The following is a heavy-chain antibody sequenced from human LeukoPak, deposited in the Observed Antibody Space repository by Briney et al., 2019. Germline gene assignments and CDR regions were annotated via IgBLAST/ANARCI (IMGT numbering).Heavy chain of an antibody. CDR2: ISSSSSYI. D-gene: IGHD3-3*01. V-gene: IGHV3-21*01. J-gene: IGHJ4*02. CDR1: GFTFSSYS. Sequence: PGGSLRLSCAASGFTFSSYSMNWVRQAPGKGLEWVSSISSSSSYIYYADSVKGRFTISRDNAKNSLYPQMNSLRAEDTAVYYCARDRLSGYATYYFDYWGQGTLVTVSS. CDR3: ARDRLSGYATYYFDY.